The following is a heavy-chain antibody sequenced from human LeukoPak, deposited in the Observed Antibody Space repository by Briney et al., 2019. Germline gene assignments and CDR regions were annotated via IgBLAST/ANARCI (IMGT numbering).Heavy chain of an antibody. CDR2: ISASGGST. CDR1: GFTFSSYA. D-gene: IGHD3-22*01. CDR3: AKLTTYYYDSSGSIPDY. J-gene: IGHJ4*02. V-gene: IGHV3-23*01. Sequence: GGSLRLSCAASGFTFSSYAMSWVRQAPGKGLEWVSAISASGGSTYYADSVKGRFTISRDNSKNTLYLQMNSLRAEDTAVYYCAKLTTYYYDSSGSIPDYWGQGTLVTVSS.